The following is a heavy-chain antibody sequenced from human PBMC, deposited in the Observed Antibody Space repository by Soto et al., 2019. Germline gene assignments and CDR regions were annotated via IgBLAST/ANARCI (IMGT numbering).Heavy chain of an antibody. CDR2: IYYSGST. J-gene: IGHJ4*02. CDR3: AKGEWSYCRGGSCYYFDY. Sequence: PSETLSLTCIVSGGSISHYYWSWIRQPPGKGLEWIGYIYYSGSTNYNPSLQSRVTISVDTSKNQFSLKLSSVTAADTAVYYCAKGEWSYCRGGSCYYFDYWGQGTVVTVSS. D-gene: IGHD2-15*01. CDR1: GGSISHYY. V-gene: IGHV4-59*01.